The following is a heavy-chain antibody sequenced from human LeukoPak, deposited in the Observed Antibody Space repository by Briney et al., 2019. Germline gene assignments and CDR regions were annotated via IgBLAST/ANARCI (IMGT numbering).Heavy chain of an antibody. CDR3: AKARSYSTSSLTFDM. D-gene: IGHD6-6*01. Sequence: PGGSLRLSCAASGFTFSSYSMNWVRQAPGKGLEWVSSISSSSSYIYYADSVKGRFTISRDNAKNSLYLQMNSLRADDTALYYCAKARSYSTSSLTFDMWGQGAMVTVSS. CDR2: ISSSSSYI. CDR1: GFTFSSYS. V-gene: IGHV3-21*04. J-gene: IGHJ3*02.